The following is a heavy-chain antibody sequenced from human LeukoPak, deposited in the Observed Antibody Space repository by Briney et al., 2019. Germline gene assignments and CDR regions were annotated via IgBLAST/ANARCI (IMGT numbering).Heavy chain of an antibody. CDR1: GFTFSSYA. V-gene: IGHV3-23*01. D-gene: IGHD6-6*01. CDR2: ISGSGGST. Sequence: GASLRLSCAASGFTFSSYAMSWVRQAPGKGPEWVSAISGSGGSTYYADSVKGRFTISRDNSKNTLYLQMNSLRAEDTAVYYCAKDHGRIAARPLWFDPWGQGTLVTVSS. J-gene: IGHJ5*02. CDR3: AKDHGRIAARPLWFDP.